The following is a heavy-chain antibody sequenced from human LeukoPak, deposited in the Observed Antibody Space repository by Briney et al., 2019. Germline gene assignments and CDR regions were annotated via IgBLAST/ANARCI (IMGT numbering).Heavy chain of an antibody. J-gene: IGHJ5*02. Sequence: GESLKISCKGSGYSFTSYWIGWVRQMPGKGLEWMGIIYPGDSDTRYSPSFQGQVTISADKSISTVYLQWRRVKASDTAMYYCARQYSSGWYGDWFDPWGQGTLVAASS. CDR1: GYSFTSYW. D-gene: IGHD6-19*01. V-gene: IGHV5-51*01. CDR3: ARQYSSGWYGDWFDP. CDR2: IYPGDSDT.